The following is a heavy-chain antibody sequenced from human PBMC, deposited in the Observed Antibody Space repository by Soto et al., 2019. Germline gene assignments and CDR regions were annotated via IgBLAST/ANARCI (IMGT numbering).Heavy chain of an antibody. D-gene: IGHD3-22*01. CDR3: ARHEGPDYYDTNGRLDY. CDR1: GYRFSTYW. J-gene: IGHJ4*02. CDR2: IYPGDSDA. Sequence: PGESLKISCKVSGYRFSTYWIGWVRQMPGKGLEWMGIIYPGDSDARYSPSFQGLVTTSADKSIFTAYLQWSSLKASDTAMYFCARHEGPDYYDTNGRLDYWGQGTQVTVSS. V-gene: IGHV5-51*01.